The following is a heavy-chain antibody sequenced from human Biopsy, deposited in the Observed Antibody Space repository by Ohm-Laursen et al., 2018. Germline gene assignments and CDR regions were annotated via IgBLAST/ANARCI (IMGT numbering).Heavy chain of an antibody. Sequence: SVKVSCNASGFTFNRSAMQWVRQARGQRLEWIGWIVVGGGNTNYAQKFQGRVTITRDMSTSTAYMELSSLRSEDTTVYYCASRPNCGGDCSSGFDYWGQGTLVTVSS. CDR2: IVVGGGNT. CDR3: ASRPNCGGDCSSGFDY. CDR1: GFTFNRSA. V-gene: IGHV1-58*02. D-gene: IGHD2-21*02. J-gene: IGHJ4*02.